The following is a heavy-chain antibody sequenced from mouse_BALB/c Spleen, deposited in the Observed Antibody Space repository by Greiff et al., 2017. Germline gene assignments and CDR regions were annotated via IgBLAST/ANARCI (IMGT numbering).Heavy chain of an antibody. Sequence: QVQLQQPGAELVKPGASVKLSCKASGYTFTSYWMHWVKQRPGQGLEWIGEINPSNGRTNYNEKFKSKATLTVDKSSSTAYMQLSSLTSEDSAVYYCARKRAAYYRYDDAMDYWGQGTSVTVSS. CDR3: ARKRAAYYRYDDAMDY. V-gene: IGHV1S81*02. J-gene: IGHJ4*01. CDR2: INPSNGRT. D-gene: IGHD2-14*01. CDR1: GYTFTSYW.